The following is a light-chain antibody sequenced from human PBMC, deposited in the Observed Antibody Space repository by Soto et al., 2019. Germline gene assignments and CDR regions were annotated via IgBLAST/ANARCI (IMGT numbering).Light chain of an antibody. CDR1: QSVSSN. CDR2: GAS. J-gene: IGKJ4*01. Sequence: EIVMTQSPATLSVSPGERATLSCGASQSVSSNLAWYQQKPGQAPRLLIYGASTRATDIPARFSGSGSGTEFTLTITSLQSEDFAVYYCQQYNNWPHAFGGGTKVEIK. CDR3: QQYNNWPHA. V-gene: IGKV3-15*01.